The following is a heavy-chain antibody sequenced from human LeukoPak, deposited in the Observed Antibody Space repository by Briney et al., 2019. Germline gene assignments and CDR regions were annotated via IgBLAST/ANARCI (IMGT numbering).Heavy chain of an antibody. J-gene: IGHJ4*02. V-gene: IGHV3-30*02. CDR1: GFTFSSYG. Sequence: GGSLRLSCAASGFTFSSYGMHWVRQAPGKGLEWVALIRFDGIIKYYAESVKGRFTISRHNAKNSLYLQMNSLRAEDTAVYYCARDGYSYGFTLKYYFDYWGQGTLVTVSS. D-gene: IGHD5-18*01. CDR3: ARDGYSYGFTLKYYFDY. CDR2: IRFDGIIK.